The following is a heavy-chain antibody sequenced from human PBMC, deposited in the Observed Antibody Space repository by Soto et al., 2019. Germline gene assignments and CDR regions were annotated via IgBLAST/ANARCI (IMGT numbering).Heavy chain of an antibody. CDR1: GYTFTSYG. CDR3: ARDPNDSSAYYHHYYYGMDV. V-gene: IGHV1-3*01. D-gene: IGHD3-22*01. CDR2: INAGNGNT. Sequence: QIQLMQSGAEVKKPGASVKVSCKASGYTFTSYGIHWVRQAPGQRLEWTGWINAGNGNTKYSEKFQGRVTINGDTSASTAYLELSSQRSEDTAVYYCARDPNDSSAYYHHYYYGMDVWGQGTTVTVSS. J-gene: IGHJ6*02.